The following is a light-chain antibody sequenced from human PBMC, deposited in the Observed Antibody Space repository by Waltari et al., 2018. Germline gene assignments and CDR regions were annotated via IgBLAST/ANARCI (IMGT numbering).Light chain of an antibody. CDR1: QSISSY. CDR3: QQSYSTPRT. CDR2: AAS. V-gene: IGKV1-39*01. Sequence: DIQMTQSPSSLSASVGDRVTITCRARQSISSYLNWYQPKPWKAPKLLIYAASSLQSGVPSRFSGSGSGTDFTLTISSLQPEDFATYYCQQSYSTPRTFGQGTKLEIK. J-gene: IGKJ2*01.